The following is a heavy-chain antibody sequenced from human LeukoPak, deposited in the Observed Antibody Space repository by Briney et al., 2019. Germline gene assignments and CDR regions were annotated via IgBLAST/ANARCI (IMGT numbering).Heavy chain of an antibody. CDR3: ARQNGLVGGIADYYYYRDV. D-gene: IGHD1-26*01. Sequence: ASVKVSCKASGYTFTEHGIGWVRQAPGQGLEWMGWINPDNGNTNYAQKLQGRVTMTTDTSTSTAYMELRSLRSDDTALYHCARQNGLVGGIADYYYYRDVGNRGPTAPVS. J-gene: IGHJ6*03. V-gene: IGHV1-18*01. CDR1: GYTFTEHG. CDR2: INPDNGNT.